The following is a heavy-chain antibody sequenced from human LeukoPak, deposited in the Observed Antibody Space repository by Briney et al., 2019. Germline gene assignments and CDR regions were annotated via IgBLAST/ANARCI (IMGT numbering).Heavy chain of an antibody. V-gene: IGHV3-9*01. D-gene: IGHD1-26*01. CDR1: GFTFDDFA. CDR3: AKDIAYSATYYDY. J-gene: IGHJ4*02. Sequence: GGSLRLSCAASGFTFDDFAMHWVRQAPGKGLEWVSSISWNSGSIGYADSVKGRFTVSRDNARNSLYLQMNSLRAEDTAFYYCAKDIAYSATYYDYWGQGTLVTVSS. CDR2: ISWNSGSI.